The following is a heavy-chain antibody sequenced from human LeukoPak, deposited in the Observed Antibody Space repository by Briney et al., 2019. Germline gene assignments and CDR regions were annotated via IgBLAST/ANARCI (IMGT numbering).Heavy chain of an antibody. V-gene: IGHV3-23*01. CDR1: GFTFSNYA. D-gene: IGHD6-13*01. J-gene: IGHJ4*02. Sequence: GSLRLXCAASGFTFSNYAMSWVRQAPGKGLEWFSGINSDGSRYYADSVKGRFTISRDTSKNTLYLQMNSLRAEDTAVYYCAKGRGVAAGSGDYWGQGTLVTVSS. CDR2: INSDGSR. CDR3: AKGRGVAAGSGDY.